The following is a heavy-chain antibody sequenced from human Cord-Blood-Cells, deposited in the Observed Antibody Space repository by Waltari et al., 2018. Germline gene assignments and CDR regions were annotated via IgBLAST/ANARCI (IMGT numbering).Heavy chain of an antibody. V-gene: IGHV4-34*01. CDR3: ARGPLPLWFMHNWFDP. J-gene: IGHJ5*02. Sequence: QVQLQHWGAGLLKPSETLSLTCAVYGGSFSGYYWSWIRQHPGKGLESIGEINHSGRTNYNQSLKSRVTTSVDTSKNQFSLKLSSVTAADTAVYYCARGPLPLWFMHNWFDPWGQGTLVTVSS. CDR2: INHSGRT. CDR1: GGSFSGYY. D-gene: IGHD3-10*01.